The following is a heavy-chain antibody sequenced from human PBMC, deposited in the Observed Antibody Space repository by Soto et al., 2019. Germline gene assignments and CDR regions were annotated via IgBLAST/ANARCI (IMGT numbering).Heavy chain of an antibody. J-gene: IGHJ6*02. V-gene: IGHV3-30-3*01. CDR1: GFTFSSYD. Sequence: QVPLVESGGGVVQPGRSLRLSCAASGFTFSSYDMHWVRQAPGKGLEWVAVISYDGSNKYYADSVKGRFTISRDNSKNTLYLQMNSLRAEDTAVYYCARDKYYYGMDVWGQGTTVTVSS. CDR2: ISYDGSNK. CDR3: ARDKYYYGMDV.